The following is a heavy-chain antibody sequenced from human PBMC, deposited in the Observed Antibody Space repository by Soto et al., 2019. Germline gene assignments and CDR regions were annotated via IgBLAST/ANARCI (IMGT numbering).Heavy chain of an antibody. Sequence: SETLSLTCAVYGGSFSGYYWSWIRQPPGKGLEWIGEINHSGSTNYNPSLKCRVTISVDTSKNQFSLFLQMNSLREEHTAVYYCARESPSSQWLPTRYFDYWGQGTLVTVSS. CDR3: ARESPSSQWLPTRYFDY. CDR2: INHSGST. D-gene: IGHD6-19*01. CDR1: GGSFSGYY. J-gene: IGHJ4*02. V-gene: IGHV4-34*01.